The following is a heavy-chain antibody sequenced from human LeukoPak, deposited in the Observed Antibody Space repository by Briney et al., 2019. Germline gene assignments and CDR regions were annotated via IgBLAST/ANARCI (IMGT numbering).Heavy chain of an antibody. Sequence: GESLKISCKGSGYSFTSYWIGWVRQMPGKGLEWMGIIYPGDSDTRYNPSFQGQVTISADKSISTAYLQWSSLKASDTAMYYCARHSWGSGSYYNGNFDYWGQGTLVTVSS. D-gene: IGHD3-10*01. CDR2: IYPGDSDT. CDR3: ARHSWGSGSYYNGNFDY. V-gene: IGHV5-51*01. J-gene: IGHJ4*02. CDR1: GYSFTSYW.